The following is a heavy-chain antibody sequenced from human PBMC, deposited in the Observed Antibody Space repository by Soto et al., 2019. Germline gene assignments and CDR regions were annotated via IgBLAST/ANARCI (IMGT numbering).Heavy chain of an antibody. J-gene: IGHJ4*02. CDR2: ISGNGGST. CDR3: ARRGYGLYFDY. D-gene: IGHD3-10*01. CDR1: GFTFSSYA. Sequence: EVQLVESGGGLVQPGGSLRLSCAASGFTFSSYAMHWVRQAPGKGLEYVAAISGNGGSTYYANSVKGRFTISRDNSKNTLYLQMGSLRAEDMAVYYCARRGYGLYFDYWGPGTLVTVSS. V-gene: IGHV3-64*01.